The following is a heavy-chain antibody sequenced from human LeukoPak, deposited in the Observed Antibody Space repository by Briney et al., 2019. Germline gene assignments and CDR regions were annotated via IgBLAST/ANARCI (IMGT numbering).Heavy chain of an antibody. J-gene: IGHJ3*02. CDR3: ACDSSGITLGAFDI. Sequence: SVKVSCKASGGTFSSYAISWVRQAPGQGLELMGRIIPIFGIANYAQKFQGRVTITADKSTSTAYMELSSLRSEDTAVYYCACDSSGITLGAFDIRGQGTMVTVSS. CDR2: IIPIFGIA. V-gene: IGHV1-69*04. CDR1: GGTFSSYA. D-gene: IGHD3-22*01.